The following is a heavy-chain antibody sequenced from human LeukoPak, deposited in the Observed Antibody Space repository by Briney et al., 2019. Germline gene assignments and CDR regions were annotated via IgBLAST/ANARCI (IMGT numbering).Heavy chain of an antibody. D-gene: IGHD3-22*01. CDR1: GXTFSRYA. J-gene: IGHJ4*02. Sequence: PGGSLRLSCAASGXTFSRYAMSWVRQAPGKGLEWVSGVSTSGGSTYYADSVKGRFTISRVNSKNTLHLQMNSLRAEDTAIYYCAKQAYDSPRTDFDYWGQGTLVTVSS. CDR3: AKQAYDSPRTDFDY. CDR2: VSTSGGST. V-gene: IGHV3-23*01.